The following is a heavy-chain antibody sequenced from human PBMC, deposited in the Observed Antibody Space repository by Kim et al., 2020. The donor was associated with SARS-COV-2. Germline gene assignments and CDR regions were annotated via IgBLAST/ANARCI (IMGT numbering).Heavy chain of an antibody. D-gene: IGHD1-1*01. J-gene: IGHJ6*02. CDR1: GFTFSSYG. V-gene: IGHV3-33*08. Sequence: LRLSCAASGFTFSSYGMHWVRQAPGKGLEWVAVIWYDGSNKYYADSVKGRFTISRDNSKNTLYLQMNSLRAEDTAVYYCATLRRELQTAPGYYGMDVWGQGTTVTVSS. CDR3: ATLRRELQTAPGYYGMDV. CDR2: IWYDGSNK.